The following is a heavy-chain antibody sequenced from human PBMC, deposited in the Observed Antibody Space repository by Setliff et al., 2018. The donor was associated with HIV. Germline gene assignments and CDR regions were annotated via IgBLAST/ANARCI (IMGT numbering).Heavy chain of an antibody. D-gene: IGHD3-10*01. CDR1: GGSISSGTDH. J-gene: IGHJ4*02. CDR2: VYHTATT. Sequence: SETLSLTCTVSGGSISSGTDHWSWIRQHPGQGMEWIGYVYHTATTYFNPSLKSRVTISVDTSKNQFSLKLRSVTAADTAVYYCASGTYYKVDKWGQGTLVTVSS. CDR3: ASGTYYKVDK. V-gene: IGHV4-31*03.